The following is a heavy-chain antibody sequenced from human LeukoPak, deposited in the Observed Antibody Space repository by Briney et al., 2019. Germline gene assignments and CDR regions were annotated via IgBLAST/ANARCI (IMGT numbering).Heavy chain of an antibody. J-gene: IGHJ6*04. V-gene: IGHV4-59*01. CDR3: ARVPGWGNYYGMDV. CDR1: GGSISSYY. CDR2: IYYSGST. Sequence: SETLSLTCTVPGGSISSYYWSWIRQPPGKGLEWIGYIYYSGSTNYNPSLKSRVTISVDTPKNQFSLKLSSVTAADTAVYYCARVPGWGNYYGMDVWGKGTTVTVSS. D-gene: IGHD7-27*01.